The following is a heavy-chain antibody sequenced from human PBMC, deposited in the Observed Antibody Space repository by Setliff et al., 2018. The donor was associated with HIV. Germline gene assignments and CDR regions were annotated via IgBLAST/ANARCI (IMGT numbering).Heavy chain of an antibody. CDR3: ASSWSRVPYYGMDV. J-gene: IGHJ6*02. CDR2: ISISKGKT. Sequence: GASVKVSCKAPGYSFITYGITWARQAPGRGLEWMGWISISKGKTGYAPKLQGRVTMTRNTSISTAYMELSSLRSDDTAVYYCASSWSRVPYYGMDVWGQGTTVTVSS. V-gene: IGHV1-8*02. D-gene: IGHD6-13*01. CDR1: GYSFITYG.